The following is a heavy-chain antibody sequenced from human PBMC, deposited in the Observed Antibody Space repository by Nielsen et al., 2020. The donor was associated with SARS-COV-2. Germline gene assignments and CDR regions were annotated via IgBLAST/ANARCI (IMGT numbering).Heavy chain of an antibody. D-gene: IGHD2-15*01. V-gene: IGHV3-30*18. CDR3: AKDWTAIVVVPSGGVDY. CDR1: GFTFSTYG. Sequence: GGSLRLSCAASGFTFSTYGMHWVRQAPGKGLEWVAAISYDGSNKYYVDSVKGRITISRDNSKNTLYLQMSSLREEDTAVYYCAKDWTAIVVVPSGGVDYWGQGTRVTVSS. J-gene: IGHJ4*02. CDR2: ISYDGSNK.